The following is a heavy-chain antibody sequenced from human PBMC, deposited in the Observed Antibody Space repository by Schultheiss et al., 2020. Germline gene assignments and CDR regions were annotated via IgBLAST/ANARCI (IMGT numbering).Heavy chain of an antibody. D-gene: IGHD2-2*01. Sequence: SETLSLTCAVYGGSFSGYYWSWIRQPPGKGLEWIGEINHSGSTNYNPSLKSRVTISVDTSKNQFSLKLSSVTAADTAVYYCARAPYIVVVPAAYDYWGQGTRGTVCS. V-gene: IGHV4-34*01. CDR2: INHSGST. CDR1: GGSFSGYY. CDR3: ARAPYIVVVPAAYDY. J-gene: IGHJ4*02.